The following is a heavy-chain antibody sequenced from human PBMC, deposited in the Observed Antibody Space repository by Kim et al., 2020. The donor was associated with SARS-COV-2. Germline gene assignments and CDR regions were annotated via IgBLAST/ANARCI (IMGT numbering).Heavy chain of an antibody. CDR1: GFTFISYA. V-gene: IGHV3-23*01. CDR3: AKVPILTGYYGYYFDY. D-gene: IGHD3-9*01. Sequence: GGSLRLSCAASGFTFISYAMSWVRQAPGKGLEWVSAISGSGGSTYYADSVKGRFTISRDNSKNTLYLQMNSLRAEDTAVYYCAKVPILTGYYGYYFDYWGQGTLVTVSS. J-gene: IGHJ4*02. CDR2: ISGSGGST.